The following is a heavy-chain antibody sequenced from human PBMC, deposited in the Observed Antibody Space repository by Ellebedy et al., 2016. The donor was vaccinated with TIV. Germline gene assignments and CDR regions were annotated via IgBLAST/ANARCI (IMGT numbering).Heavy chain of an antibody. CDR2: IYYSGST. V-gene: IGHV4-59*08. CDR3: VRGYLGIDH. Sequence: SETLSLTCTVSGGSISNYYWSWIRQPPGRGLECIGYIYYSGSTNYNPSLKSRVTISVDTSKNQFSLKLSSVTAADTAVYYCVRGYLGIDHWGQGTLVTVSS. D-gene: IGHD3-16*01. CDR1: GGSISNYY. J-gene: IGHJ4*02.